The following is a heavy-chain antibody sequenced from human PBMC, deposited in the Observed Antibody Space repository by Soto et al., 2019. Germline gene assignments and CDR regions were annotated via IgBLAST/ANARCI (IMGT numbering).Heavy chain of an antibody. V-gene: IGHV3-30-3*01. CDR1: GFTFSSYA. Sequence: QVQLVESGGGVVQPGRSLRLSCAASGFTFSSYAMHWVRQAPGKGLEWVAVISYDGSNKYYADSVKGRFTISRDNSKNTLYLQMNSLRAEDTAVYYCARGRYGDYWGQGALVTVSS. CDR2: ISYDGSNK. CDR3: ARGRYGDY. D-gene: IGHD1-1*01. J-gene: IGHJ4*02.